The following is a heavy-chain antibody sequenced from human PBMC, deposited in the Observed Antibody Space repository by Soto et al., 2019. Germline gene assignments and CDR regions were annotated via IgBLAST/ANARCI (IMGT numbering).Heavy chain of an antibody. Sequence: GGSLRLCCAASGLPFSTYSMAWVRQAPGKGLEWVSGVSASGLNTDYADPVKGRFYISGDNSKNTVSLHMNSLRAEDTAVYYCARTGGWGDHYFDYWGQGTLVTVSS. V-gene: IGHV3-23*01. CDR3: ARTGGWGDHYFDY. J-gene: IGHJ4*02. D-gene: IGHD7-27*01. CDR1: GLPFSTYS. CDR2: VSASGLNT.